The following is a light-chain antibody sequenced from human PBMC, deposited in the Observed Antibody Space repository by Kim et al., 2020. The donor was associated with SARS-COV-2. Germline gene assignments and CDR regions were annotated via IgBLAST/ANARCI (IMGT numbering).Light chain of an antibody. J-gene: IGKJ1*01. CDR3: QHYYSYTWT. Sequence: AIRITQSPSSLSASTGDRVTITCRASEAINNYLAWYQQKPGKAPKLLIYAASTLQSGVPSRFSGSGSGTDFTLTISCLQSEDYANYYCQHYYSYTWTFGQGDKVDI. CDR1: EAINNY. V-gene: IGKV1-8*01. CDR2: AAS.